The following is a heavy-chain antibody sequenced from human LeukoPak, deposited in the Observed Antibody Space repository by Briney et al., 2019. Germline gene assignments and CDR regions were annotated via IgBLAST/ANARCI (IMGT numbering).Heavy chain of an antibody. CDR1: GYSISSGYY. CDR3: ARVVSMTMIVVIPLYFDY. Sequence: SETLSLTCTVSGYSISSGYYWGWIRQPPGKGLAWIGNIFHSGSTYYNPSLKSRVTISVDTSKNQFSLKLTSVTAADTAVYYCARVVSMTMIVVIPLYFDYWGQGTLVTVSS. J-gene: IGHJ4*02. CDR2: IFHSGST. D-gene: IGHD3-22*01. V-gene: IGHV4-38-2*02.